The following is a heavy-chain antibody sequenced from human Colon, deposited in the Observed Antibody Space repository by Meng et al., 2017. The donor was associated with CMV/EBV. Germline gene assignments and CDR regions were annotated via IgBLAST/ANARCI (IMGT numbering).Heavy chain of an antibody. CDR2: IHPGDSDT. CDR1: GYSFTSYW. V-gene: IGHV5-51*01. D-gene: IGHD6-13*01. CDR3: ARRKTGYSSSWYYFDY. J-gene: IGHJ4*02. Sequence: GGSLRLSCKGSGYSFTSYWIGWVRQMPGKGLEWMGIIHPGDSDTRYSPSFQGQVTISADKSISTAYLQWSSLKASDTAMYYCARRKTGYSSSWYYFDYWGQGTLVTVSS.